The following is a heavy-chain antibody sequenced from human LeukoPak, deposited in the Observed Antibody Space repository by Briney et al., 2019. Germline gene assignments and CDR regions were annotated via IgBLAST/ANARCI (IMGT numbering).Heavy chain of an antibody. J-gene: IGHJ4*02. D-gene: IGHD6-13*01. CDR1: GFTFSSYA. CDR3: TRGRSSSWRRGYYFDY. V-gene: IGHV3-49*04. Sequence: GGSLRLSCAASGFTFSSYAMSWVRQAPGKGLEWVGFIRSKAYGGTTEYAASVKGRFTISRDDSKSIAYLQMNSLKTEDTAVYYCTRGRSSSWRRGYYFDYWGQGTLVTVSS. CDR2: IRSKAYGGTT.